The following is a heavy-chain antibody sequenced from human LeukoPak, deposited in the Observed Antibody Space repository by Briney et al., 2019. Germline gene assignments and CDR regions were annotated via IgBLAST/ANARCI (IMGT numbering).Heavy chain of an antibody. D-gene: IGHD3-22*01. V-gene: IGHV1-2*06. CDR2: INPNSGGT. J-gene: IGHJ3*02. CDR1: GYTFTGYY. CDR3: ARDLDDSSGYYYRPRAFDI. Sequence: ASVKVSCKASGYTFTGYYMHWVRQAPGQGLEWMGRINPNSGGTNYAQKFQGRVTMTRDTSISTAYMELSRLRSDDTAVYYCARDLDDSSGYYYRPRAFDIWGRGTIVTVSS.